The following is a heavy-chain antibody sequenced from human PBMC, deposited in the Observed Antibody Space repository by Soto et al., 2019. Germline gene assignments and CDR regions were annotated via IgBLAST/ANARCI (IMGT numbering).Heavy chain of an antibody. V-gene: IGHV3-33*01. J-gene: IGHJ4*02. Sequence: QVQLVESGGGVVQPGRSLRLSYAASGFTFSSYGMHWVRQAPGKGLEWVAVIWYDGSNKYYADSVKGRFTISRDNSKNTLYLQMNSLRAEDTAVYYCARGYSYGYAVDYWGQGTLVTVSS. CDR3: ARGYSYGYAVDY. CDR2: IWYDGSNK. D-gene: IGHD5-18*01. CDR1: GFTFSSYG.